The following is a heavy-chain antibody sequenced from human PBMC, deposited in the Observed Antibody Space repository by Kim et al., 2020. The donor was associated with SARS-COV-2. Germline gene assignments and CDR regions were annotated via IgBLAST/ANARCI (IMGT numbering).Heavy chain of an antibody. Sequence: QSMKGRFTISRDTSKNTVYLQMNSLSAEDTAVYHCVKALSEYGAVPPAIEYWGQGTLVTVSS. J-gene: IGHJ4*02. CDR3: VKALSEYGAVPPAIEY. V-gene: IGHV3-23*01. D-gene: IGHD6-19*01.